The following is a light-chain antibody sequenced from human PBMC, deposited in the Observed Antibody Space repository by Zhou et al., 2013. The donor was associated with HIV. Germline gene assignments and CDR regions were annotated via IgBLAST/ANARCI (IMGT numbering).Light chain of an antibody. J-gene: IGKJ4*01. CDR1: QSLNNS. V-gene: IGKV3-11*01. CDR3: QQYDKWPFT. CDR2: DAS. Sequence: DIVLTQSPATLSLSPGERATLSCRASQSLNNSLAWYQQKPGQAPRLLIYDASNRATGIPARFSGSGSGTDFTLTITSLEPEDFAVYYCQQYDKWPFTFGGGTKVEIK.